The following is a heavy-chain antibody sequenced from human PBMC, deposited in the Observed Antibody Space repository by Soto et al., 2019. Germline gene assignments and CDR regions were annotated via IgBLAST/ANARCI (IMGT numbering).Heavy chain of an antibody. V-gene: IGHV3-66*01. D-gene: IGHD6-13*01. CDR1: GFTVSSNY. CDR2: VHSGGNT. Sequence: EVQLVESGGGLVQQGGSLRLSCAAAGFTVSSNYMSWVRQAPGNGLEWVSVVHSGGNTYYADSVKGRFTISRDISKNTLYLQMNSLRAEDTAVYYCARAPYSSSWYTFDPWGQGTLVTVSS. CDR3: ARAPYSSSWYTFDP. J-gene: IGHJ5*02.